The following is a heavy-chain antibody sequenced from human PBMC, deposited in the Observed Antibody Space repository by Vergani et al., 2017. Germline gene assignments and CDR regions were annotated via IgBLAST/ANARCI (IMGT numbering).Heavy chain of an antibody. Sequence: VQLVESGGGVVQPGGSLRLSCAASGFTFSSYSMNWVRQAPGKGLEWVSYISSSSSTIYYADSVKGRFTISRDNAKNSLYLQMNSLRAEDTAVYYCAREEGAAAGTFDPWGQGTLVTVSS. CDR1: GFTFSSYS. CDR2: ISSSSSTI. V-gene: IGHV3-48*01. D-gene: IGHD6-13*01. J-gene: IGHJ5*02. CDR3: AREEGAAAGTFDP.